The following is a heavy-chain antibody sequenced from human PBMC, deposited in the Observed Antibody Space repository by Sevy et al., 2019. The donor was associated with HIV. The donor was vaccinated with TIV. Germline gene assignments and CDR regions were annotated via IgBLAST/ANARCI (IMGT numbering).Heavy chain of an antibody. CDR2: INPIGGST. CDR3: ARDSDNYDILTGYYPFDH. Sequence: ASVKVSCKASGYTFTSYYMHWVRQAPGQGLEWMGIINPIGGSTNYAQKFQGRVTMTRDTSTSTVYMELSSLRSEDTAVYYCARDSDNYDILTGYYPFDHWGQGTLVTVSS. V-gene: IGHV1-46*01. D-gene: IGHD3-9*01. J-gene: IGHJ4*02. CDR1: GYTFTSYY.